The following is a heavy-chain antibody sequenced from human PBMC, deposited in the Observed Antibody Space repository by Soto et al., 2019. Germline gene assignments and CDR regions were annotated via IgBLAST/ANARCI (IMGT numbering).Heavy chain of an antibody. J-gene: IGHJ3*02. D-gene: IGHD3-22*01. CDR1: GFTFSSYA. CDR3: ATDQGITMIVVGHDAFDI. V-gene: IGHV3-23*01. Sequence: GGSLRLSCAASGFTFSSYAMSWVRQAPGKGLEWVSAISGSGGSTYYADSVKGRFTISRDNSKNTLYLQMNSLRAEDTAVYYCATDQGITMIVVGHDAFDIWGQGTMVTVSS. CDR2: ISGSGGST.